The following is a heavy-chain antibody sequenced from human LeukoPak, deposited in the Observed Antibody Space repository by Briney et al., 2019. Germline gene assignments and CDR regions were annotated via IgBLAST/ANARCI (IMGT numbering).Heavy chain of an antibody. V-gene: IGHV3-48*03. CDR1: GFTFSSYE. Sequence: GGSLRLSCAASGFTFSSYEMNWVRQAPGEGLEWVSYISSSGSTIYYADSVKGRFTISRDNAKNSLYLQMNSLRAEDTAVYYCARTGLGYVDYWGQGTLVTVSS. D-gene: IGHD2-15*01. CDR2: ISSSGSTI. CDR3: ARTGLGYVDY. J-gene: IGHJ4*02.